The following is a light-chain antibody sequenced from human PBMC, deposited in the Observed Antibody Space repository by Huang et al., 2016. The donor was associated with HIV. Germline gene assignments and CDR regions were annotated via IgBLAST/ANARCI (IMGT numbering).Light chain of an antibody. J-gene: IGKJ2*01. CDR2: AAS. CDR1: QAIAKS. CDR3: QQYHSTPYT. Sequence: DIQMTKSPSSLSASVRNRDTITCRESQAIAKSLAWYQQKPGKAPKLLLYAASRLESGVPSRFSGSGSGTDYTLTISSLQPEDFATYYCQQYHSTPYTFGQGTKLEIK. V-gene: IGKV1-NL1*01.